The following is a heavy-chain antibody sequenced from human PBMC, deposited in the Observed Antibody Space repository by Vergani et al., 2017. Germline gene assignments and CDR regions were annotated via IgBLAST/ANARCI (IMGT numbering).Heavy chain of an antibody. D-gene: IGHD1-26*01. CDR2: IYTSGST. Sequence: QVQLQESGPGLVKPSQTLSLTCTVSGRSISSGSYYWSWIRQPAGKGLEWIGRIYTSGSTNYNPSLKSRVTMSVDTSKNQFSLKLSSVTAADTAVYYCARDTGVGLVDYWGQGTLVTVSS. CDR1: GRSISSGSYY. CDR3: ARDTGVGLVDY. J-gene: IGHJ4*02. V-gene: IGHV4-61*02.